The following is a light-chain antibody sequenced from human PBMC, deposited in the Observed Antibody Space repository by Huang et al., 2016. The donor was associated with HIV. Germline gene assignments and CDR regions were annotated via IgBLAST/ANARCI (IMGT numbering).Light chain of an antibody. Sequence: DLVMTQSPLSLPVIPGEPASISCRSGQSLLHSNGYNYLDWYLQKPGQSPQLLIYLCSYRASWVPDRFSGSGSGTDFTLKISRVESEDVGLYYCMQALQTPFTFGPGTKVDIK. CDR1: QSLLHSNGYNY. V-gene: IGKV2-28*01. J-gene: IGKJ3*01. CDR3: MQALQTPFT. CDR2: LCS.